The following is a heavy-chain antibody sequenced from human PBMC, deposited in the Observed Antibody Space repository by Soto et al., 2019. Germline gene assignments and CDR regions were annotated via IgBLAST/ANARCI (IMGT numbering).Heavy chain of an antibody. D-gene: IGHD3-10*01. CDR2: ISAYNGNT. Sequence: ASVKVSCKASGYTFTSYGISWVRQAPGQGLEWMGWISAYNGNTNYAQKLQGRVTMTTDTSTSTAYMELRSLRSDDTAVYYCARDALVRYYGSGSYYKADYYGMDVWGQGTTVTVSS. J-gene: IGHJ6*02. CDR1: GYTFTSYG. V-gene: IGHV1-18*01. CDR3: ARDALVRYYGSGSYYKADYYGMDV.